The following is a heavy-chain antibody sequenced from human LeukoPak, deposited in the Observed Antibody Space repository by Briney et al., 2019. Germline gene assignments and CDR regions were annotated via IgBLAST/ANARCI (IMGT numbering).Heavy chain of an antibody. D-gene: IGHD1-1*01. CDR2: ISYDGSNK. Sequence: GGSLRLSCAASGFTFSSYAMHWVRQAPGKGLEWVAVISYDGSNKYYADSVKGRFTISRDNSKNTLYLQMNSLRAEDTAVYYCARAGGTYWFDPWGQGTLVTVSS. CDR3: ARAGGTYWFDP. CDR1: GFTFSSYA. J-gene: IGHJ5*02. V-gene: IGHV3-30-3*01.